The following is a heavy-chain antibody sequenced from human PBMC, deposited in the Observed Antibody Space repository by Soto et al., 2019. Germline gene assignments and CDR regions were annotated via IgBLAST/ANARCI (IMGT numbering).Heavy chain of an antibody. J-gene: IGHJ3*02. CDR3: ATPGETCYDSNLRPKEAFDI. CDR2: IDPSDSYT. CDR1: GYSFTSYW. D-gene: IGHD3-22*01. V-gene: IGHV5-10-1*01. Sequence: GESLKISCKGSGYSFTSYWISWVRQMPGKGLEWMGRIDPSDSYTNYSPSFQGHVTISADKSISTAYLQWSSLKASDTAMYYCATPGETCYDSNLRPKEAFDIWGQGTMVTVSS.